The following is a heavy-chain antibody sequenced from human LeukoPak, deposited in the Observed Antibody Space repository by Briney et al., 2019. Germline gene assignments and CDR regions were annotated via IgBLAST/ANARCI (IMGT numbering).Heavy chain of an antibody. Sequence: SETLSLTCTVSGGSMSSSGQYWGWLRQSPVKGLEWIGSIYYSGSTYYNPSLKSRVTISVDTSKNQFSLELRSVTAADTAIYYCARNMTAISRLDVFDIWGPGTMVTVS. CDR2: IYYSGST. V-gene: IGHV4-39*01. CDR3: ARNMTAISRLDVFDI. CDR1: GGSMSSSGQY. J-gene: IGHJ3*02. D-gene: IGHD2-21*02.